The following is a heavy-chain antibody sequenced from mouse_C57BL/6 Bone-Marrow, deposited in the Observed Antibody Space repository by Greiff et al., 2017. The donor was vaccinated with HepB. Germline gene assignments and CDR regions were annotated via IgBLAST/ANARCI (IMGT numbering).Heavy chain of an antibody. D-gene: IGHD2-1*01. J-gene: IGHJ1*03. Sequence: VQLQQPGAELVKPGASVKMSCKASGYTFTSYWITWVKQRPGQGLEWIGDIYPGSGSTNYNEKFKSKATLTVDTSSSTAYMQLSSLTSEDSAVYYCANYGNYVWYCDVWGTGTTVTVSS. CDR2: IYPGSGST. V-gene: IGHV1-55*01. CDR3: ANYGNYVWYCDV. CDR1: GYTFTSYW.